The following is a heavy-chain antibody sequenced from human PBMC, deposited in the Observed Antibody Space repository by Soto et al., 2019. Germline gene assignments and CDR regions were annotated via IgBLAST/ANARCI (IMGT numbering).Heavy chain of an antibody. CDR3: ASYHITIFGVVKTYYFGY. CDR2: IYYSGST. Sequence: PSETLSLTCTVSGGSISSSSYYWGWIRQPPGKGLEWIGSIYYSGSTYYNPSLKSRVTISVDTSKNQFSLKLSSVTAADTAVYNCASYHITIFGVVKTYYFGYWGQGTMVTVSS. V-gene: IGHV4-39*01. J-gene: IGHJ4*02. D-gene: IGHD3-3*01. CDR1: GGSISSSSYY.